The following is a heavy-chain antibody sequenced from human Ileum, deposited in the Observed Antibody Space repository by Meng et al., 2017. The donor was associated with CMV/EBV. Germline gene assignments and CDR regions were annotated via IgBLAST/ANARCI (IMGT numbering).Heavy chain of an antibody. CDR2: IDGPTPNT. V-gene: IGHV3-23*01. CDR3: TTWIVAHFDY. Sequence: EVQLLESGGGLVQPGGSLRLSCAASGFTFSNYALSWVRQAPGKGLERVSHIDGPTPNTHYAESAKGRFAISRDNSQNTLYLHMNALRAEDTAVYYCTTWIVAHFDYWGPGTLVTVSS. CDR1: GFTFSNYA. J-gene: IGHJ4*02. D-gene: IGHD5-12*01.